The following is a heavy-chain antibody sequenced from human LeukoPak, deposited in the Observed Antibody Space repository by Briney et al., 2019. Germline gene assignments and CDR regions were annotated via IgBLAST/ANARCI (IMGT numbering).Heavy chain of an antibody. D-gene: IGHD3-3*01. CDR1: GYTFTSYD. CDR2: IIPRFGTP. CDR3: ARDEGATIENYYYGMDV. Sequence: SVKVSCKASGYTFTSYDINWVRQAPGQGLEWMGRIIPRFGTPNHAQRFQGRLTITAEKSTSTVYMELSGLTSDDTAVYYCARDEGATIENYYYGMDVWGQGTTVTVSS. J-gene: IGHJ6*02. V-gene: IGHV1-69*06.